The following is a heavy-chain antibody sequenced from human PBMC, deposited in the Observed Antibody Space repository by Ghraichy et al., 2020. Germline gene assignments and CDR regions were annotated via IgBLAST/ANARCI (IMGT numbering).Heavy chain of an antibody. Sequence: GESLNISCAASGFTFSSYAMSWVRQAPGKGLEWVSGISDSGGRTYSADSVKGRFTISRDNSKNTLYLQMNSPRAEDTAVYYCATLGGYCSGGRCYADYRDYWGQGTLVTVSS. J-gene: IGHJ4*02. CDR3: ATLGGYCSGGRCYADYRDY. D-gene: IGHD2-15*01. CDR2: ISDSGGRT. V-gene: IGHV3-23*01. CDR1: GFTFSSYA.